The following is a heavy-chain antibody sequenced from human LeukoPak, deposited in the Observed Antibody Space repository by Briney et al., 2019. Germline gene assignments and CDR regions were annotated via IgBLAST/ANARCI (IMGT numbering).Heavy chain of an antibody. D-gene: IGHD6-13*01. Sequence: ASVKVSCKASGYTFTSYAMHWVRQAPGQRLEWMGWINAGNGNTKYSQKFQGRVTITRDTSASTAYMELSSLRSEDTAVYYCARARTGIVAAGDFDYWGQGTLVTVSS. J-gene: IGHJ4*02. CDR2: INAGNGNT. CDR1: GYTFTSYA. V-gene: IGHV1-3*01. CDR3: ARARTGIVAAGDFDY.